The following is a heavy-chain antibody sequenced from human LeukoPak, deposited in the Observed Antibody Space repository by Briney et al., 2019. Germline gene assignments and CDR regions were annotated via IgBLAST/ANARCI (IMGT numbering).Heavy chain of an antibody. CDR2: TESDGST. D-gene: IGHD3-10*01. V-gene: IGHV3-74*01. Sequence: PGGSLRLFCAASGFTFSSYWMHWVRHAPGKGLVWVSCTESDGSTNYWGSVKGRFTISRDNAKNTVSLQMTSLRAEDTGVYYCARAPSEIGSYYPEYFRHWGQGTLVTVSS. CDR3: ARAPSEIGSYYPEYFRH. J-gene: IGHJ1*01. CDR1: GFTFSSYW.